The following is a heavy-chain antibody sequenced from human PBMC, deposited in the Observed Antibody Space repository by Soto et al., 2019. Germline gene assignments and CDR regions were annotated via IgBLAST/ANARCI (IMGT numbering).Heavy chain of an antibody. CDR2: IIPIFGTA. V-gene: IGHV1-69*01. J-gene: IGHJ5*02. Sequence: QVQLVQSGAEVKKPGSSVKVSCKASGGTFSSYAISWVRQAPGQGLEWMGGIIPIFGTANYAQKFQGRVTITADESTSTAYMELSSLRCEDTAVYYCASSQAYCGGDCYPGNWFDPWVQGTLVTVSS. CDR1: GGTFSSYA. CDR3: ASSQAYCGGDCYPGNWFDP. D-gene: IGHD2-21*02.